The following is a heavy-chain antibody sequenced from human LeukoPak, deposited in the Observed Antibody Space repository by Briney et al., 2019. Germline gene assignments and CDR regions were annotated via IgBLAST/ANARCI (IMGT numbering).Heavy chain of an antibody. CDR2: IIPIFGTA. CDR3: ARDAPGYSSSWQNFDY. V-gene: IGHV1-69*05. CDR1: GGTFSSYA. D-gene: IGHD6-13*01. J-gene: IGHJ4*02. Sequence: GASVKVSCKASGGTFSSYAISWVRQAPGQGLEWMGRIIPIFGTANYAQKFQGRVTITTGESTSTAYMELSSLRSEDTAVYYCARDAPGYSSSWQNFDYWGQGTLVTVSS.